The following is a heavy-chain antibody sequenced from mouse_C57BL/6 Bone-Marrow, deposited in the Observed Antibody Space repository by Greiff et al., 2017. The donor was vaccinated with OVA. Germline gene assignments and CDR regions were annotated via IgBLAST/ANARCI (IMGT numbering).Heavy chain of an antibody. CDR1: GFTFSSYA. V-gene: IGHV5-9-1*02. D-gene: IGHD1-1*01. CDR3: TRVRITPDY. Sequence: DVMLVESGEGLVKPGGSLTLSCAASGFTFSSYAVSWVRQTPEKRLEWVAFISSGGDYIYYADSVNGRFTISRDNARNTLYLQMSSLKSEDTAMYYCTRVRITPDYWGQGTTLTVSS. CDR2: ISSGGDYI. J-gene: IGHJ2*01.